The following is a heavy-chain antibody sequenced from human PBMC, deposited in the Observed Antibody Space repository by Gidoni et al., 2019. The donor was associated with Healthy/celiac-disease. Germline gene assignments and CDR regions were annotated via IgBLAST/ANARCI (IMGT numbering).Heavy chain of an antibody. D-gene: IGHD6-19*01. J-gene: IGHJ4*02. CDR2: ISYDGSNK. CDR3: ATSIAVAGTSGVDY. CDR1: GFTFSSYG. V-gene: IGHV3-30*03. Sequence: QVQLVESGGGVVQHGRSLRLSCAASGFTFSSYGMHWVRQAPGKGLEWVAVISYDGSNKYYADSVKGRFTISRDNSKNTLYLQMNSLRAEDTAVYYCATSIAVAGTSGVDYWGQGTLVTVSS.